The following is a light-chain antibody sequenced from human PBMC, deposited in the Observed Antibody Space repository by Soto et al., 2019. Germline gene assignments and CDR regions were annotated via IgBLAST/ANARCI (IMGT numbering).Light chain of an antibody. V-gene: IGLV1-44*01. Sequence: SVLTQPHSASGTPGQRVTISCSGSSSNIGSNTVNWYQQLPGTAPKLLIYSNNQRPSGVPDRFSGSKSGTSASLAISGLQSEDEADYYCAAWDDSLNGYVFGTGTKAPS. CDR3: AAWDDSLNGYV. CDR2: SNN. J-gene: IGLJ1*01. CDR1: SSNIGSNT.